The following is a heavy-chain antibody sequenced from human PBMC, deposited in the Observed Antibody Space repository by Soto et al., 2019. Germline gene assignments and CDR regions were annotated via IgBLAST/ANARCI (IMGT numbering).Heavy chain of an antibody. CDR3: ANALYTVTAQFYYFYAMNV. CDR2: ISYDGSSI. D-gene: IGHD4-17*01. Sequence: QVQLVESGGGVVQPGRSLRLSCESSGFTFNRHGMHWVRQAPGKGLEWVASISYDGSSIYYADSVKGRFTISRDNSKNAQYLQINSLRAEDTAVYYCANALYTVTAQFYYFYAMNVWSQGTTVTVSS. V-gene: IGHV3-30*18. CDR1: GFTFNRHG. J-gene: IGHJ6*02.